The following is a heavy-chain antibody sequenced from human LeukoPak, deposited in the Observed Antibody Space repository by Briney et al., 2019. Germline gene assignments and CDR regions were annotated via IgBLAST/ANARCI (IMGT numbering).Heavy chain of an antibody. J-gene: IGHJ4*02. Sequence: GGSLRLSCAASGFTFSSYAMSWVRQAPGKGLEWVSAISGSGGSTYYADSVKGRFTISRDNAKNSLYLQMNSLRAEDTAVYYCARVIWAAAGIDYWGQGTLVTVSS. CDR1: GFTFSSYA. CDR2: ISGSGGST. V-gene: IGHV3-23*01. CDR3: ARVIWAAAGIDY. D-gene: IGHD6-13*01.